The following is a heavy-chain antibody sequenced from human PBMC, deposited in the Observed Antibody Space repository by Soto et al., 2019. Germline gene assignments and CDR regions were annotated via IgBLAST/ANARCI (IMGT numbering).Heavy chain of an antibody. CDR2: MNPNSGNT. Sequence: QVQLVQSGAEVKKPGASVKVSCKASGYTFTSYDINWVRQATGQGLEWMGWMNPNSGNTGYAQKFQGRVTMTRNSYISTAYMVLSSLRSEDTAVYYCASGVEMATIGTFDIWGQGTLVTVSS. V-gene: IGHV1-8*01. D-gene: IGHD5-12*01. CDR3: ASGVEMATIGTFDI. CDR1: GYTFTSYD. J-gene: IGHJ3*02.